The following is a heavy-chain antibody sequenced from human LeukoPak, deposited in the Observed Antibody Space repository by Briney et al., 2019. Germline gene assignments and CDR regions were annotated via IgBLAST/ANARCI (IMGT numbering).Heavy chain of an antibody. V-gene: IGHV3-23*01. Sequence: GGSLRLSCAASGFTFSSYAMSWVRQAPGKVLEWVSAISGSGGSTYYADSAKGRFTISRDNSKNTLYLQMNSLRAEDTAVYYCAKPRGRGSYYLFDYWGQGTLVTVSS. CDR3: AKPRGRGSYYLFDY. CDR2: ISGSGGST. D-gene: IGHD1-26*01. J-gene: IGHJ4*02. CDR1: GFTFSSYA.